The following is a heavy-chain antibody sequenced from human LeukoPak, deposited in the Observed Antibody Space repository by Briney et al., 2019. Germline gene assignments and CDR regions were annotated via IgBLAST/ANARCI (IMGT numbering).Heavy chain of an antibody. Sequence: GGSLRLSCAVSGLTFSDAWISWVRQAPGKGLEWVAVISYDGSNKYYADSVKGRFTISRDNSKNTLYLQMNSLRAEDTAVYYCARDTPDYYDAFDIWGQGTMVTVSS. CDR2: ISYDGSNK. D-gene: IGHD3-10*01. J-gene: IGHJ3*02. V-gene: IGHV3-30-3*01. CDR3: ARDTPDYYDAFDI. CDR1: GLTFSDAW.